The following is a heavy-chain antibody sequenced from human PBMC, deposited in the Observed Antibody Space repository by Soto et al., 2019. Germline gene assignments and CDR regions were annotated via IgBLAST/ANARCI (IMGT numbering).Heavy chain of an antibody. J-gene: IGHJ6*02. Sequence: PGGSLRLSCAASGFTFSSYGMHWVRQAPGKGLEWVSAISGSGGSTYYADSVKGRFTISRDNSKNTLYLQMNSLRAEDTAIYYCAKDVEDTAMVYYYGMDVWGQGTTVTVSS. CDR2: ISGSGGST. D-gene: IGHD5-18*01. CDR3: AKDVEDTAMVYYYGMDV. V-gene: IGHV3-23*01. CDR1: GFTFSSYG.